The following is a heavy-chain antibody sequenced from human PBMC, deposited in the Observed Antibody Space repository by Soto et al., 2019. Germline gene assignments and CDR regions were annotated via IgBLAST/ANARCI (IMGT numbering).Heavy chain of an antibody. V-gene: IGHV3-23*01. Sequence: EVQLLESGGGLVQPGGSLRLSCAASGFTFSSYAMSWVRQAPGKGLEWVSDISGSGGSTYYADSVKGRFTISRDNSKNTLYLQMNSLRAEDTAVYYCATAATSFLYFDYWGQGTLVTVSS. CDR2: ISGSGGST. CDR1: GFTFSSYA. CDR3: ATAATSFLYFDY. D-gene: IGHD2-15*01. J-gene: IGHJ4*02.